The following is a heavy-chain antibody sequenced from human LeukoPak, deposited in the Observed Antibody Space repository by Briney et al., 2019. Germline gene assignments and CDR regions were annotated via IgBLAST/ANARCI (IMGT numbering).Heavy chain of an antibody. CDR3: ATSSIVGATLGSFDY. V-gene: IGHV1-24*01. J-gene: IGHJ4*02. CDR1: GGTFSSYA. D-gene: IGHD1-26*01. Sequence: ASVKVSCKASGGTFSSYAISWVRQAPGQGLEWMGGFDPEDGETIYAQKFQGRVTMTEDTSTDTAYMELSSLRSEDTAVYYCATSSIVGATLGSFDYWGQGTLVTVSS. CDR2: FDPEDGET.